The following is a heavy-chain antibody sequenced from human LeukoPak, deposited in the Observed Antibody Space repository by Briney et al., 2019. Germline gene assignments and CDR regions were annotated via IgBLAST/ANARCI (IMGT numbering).Heavy chain of an antibody. CDR2: ISTSSTYI. CDR1: GFPFSDYN. D-gene: IGHD6-13*01. V-gene: IGHV3-21*06. J-gene: IGHJ4*02. CDR3: ARVSTAVSLAIDS. Sequence: PGGSLRLSCAASGFPFSDYNLNWVRQAPGKGLEWVSVISTSSTYIYYADSVKGRFTISRDNAKNSLFLQMNSLRAEDTAVYYCARVSTAVSLAIDSWAQGTLFTVST.